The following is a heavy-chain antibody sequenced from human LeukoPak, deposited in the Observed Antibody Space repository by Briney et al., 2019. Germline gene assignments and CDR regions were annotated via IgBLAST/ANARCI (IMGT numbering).Heavy chain of an antibody. CDR3: ARDLAAGKGY. Sequence: PSETLSLTCTVPGGSISSSSYYWGWIRQPPGKGLEWIGSIYYSGSTYYSPSLKSRVTISVDTSKNQFSLKLSSVTAADTAVYYCARDLAAGKGYWGQGTLVTVSS. J-gene: IGHJ4*02. D-gene: IGHD6-13*01. V-gene: IGHV4-39*07. CDR1: GGSISSSSYY. CDR2: IYYSGST.